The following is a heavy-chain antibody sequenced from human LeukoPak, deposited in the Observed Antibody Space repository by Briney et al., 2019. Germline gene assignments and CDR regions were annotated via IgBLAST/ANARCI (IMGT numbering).Heavy chain of an antibody. D-gene: IGHD6-19*01. CDR1: GVSISSYY. CDR2: IYYSGST. Sequence: SETLSLTCTVSGVSISSYYWSWIRQPPGKGLEWIGYIYYSGSTNYNPSLKSRVTISVDTSKNQFSLKLSSVTAADTAVYYCARAGGSSGWYGSDYWGQGTLVTVSS. V-gene: IGHV4-59*01. J-gene: IGHJ4*02. CDR3: ARAGGSSGWYGSDY.